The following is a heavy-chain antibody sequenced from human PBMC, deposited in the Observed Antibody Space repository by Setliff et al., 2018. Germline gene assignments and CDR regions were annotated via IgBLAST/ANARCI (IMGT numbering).Heavy chain of an antibody. Sequence: GASVKVSCKGSGYTFSTYAIIWMRQAPGQGLEWMGWINTNTGNPSHAQGFTGRFVFSLDTSVSTAYLQISSLKAEDTAIYYCARGSRFGTIVYRGDYYLDVWGKGTTVTVSS. CDR3: ARGSRFGTIVYRGDYYLDV. CDR1: GYTFSTYA. D-gene: IGHD3-10*01. CDR2: INTNTGNP. J-gene: IGHJ6*03. V-gene: IGHV7-4-1*02.